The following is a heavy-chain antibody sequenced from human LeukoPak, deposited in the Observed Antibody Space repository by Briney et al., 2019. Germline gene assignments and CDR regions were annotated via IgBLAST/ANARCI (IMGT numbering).Heavy chain of an antibody. J-gene: IGHJ4*02. D-gene: IGHD5-12*01. CDR2: VYHTGST. V-gene: IGHV4-59*01. CDR3: ARSEVATIIGY. Sequence: SETLSLTCTVSGGSISTYYWSWVRQPPGKGLEWIGYVYHTGSTNYNPSLKSRLTISVDTSKNQFSLKLSSVTAADTAVYYCARSEVATIIGYWGQGTLVTVSA. CDR1: GGSISTYY.